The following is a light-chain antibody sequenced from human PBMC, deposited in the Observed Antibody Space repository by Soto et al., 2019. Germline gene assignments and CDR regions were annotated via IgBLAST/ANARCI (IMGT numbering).Light chain of an antibody. CDR3: LQTSSFPRS. Sequence: IQMTQSPSSVSVSVGDRVTITCRASQDISSWLDWYQQKPGKAPKLLIYGAYTLQSGVPSRFSGSGSGTEFTLTISSLQPEDFATYYCLQTSSFPRSFGGGTKVEIK. J-gene: IGKJ4*01. CDR1: QDISSW. V-gene: IGKV1-12*01. CDR2: GAY.